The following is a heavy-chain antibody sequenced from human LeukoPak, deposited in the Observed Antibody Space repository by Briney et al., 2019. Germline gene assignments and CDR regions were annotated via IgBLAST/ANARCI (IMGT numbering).Heavy chain of an antibody. CDR1: GYTFTGYY. D-gene: IGHD1-1*01. CDR3: ARGSGYINDY. V-gene: IGHV1-2*02. Sequence: GASVKVSCQASGYTFTGYYMHWVRQAPGQGLEWMGWISPNSGVTNYAHKFQGRVTMTRDTSISTAYMELSRLTSGDTAVYYCARGSGYINDYWGQGALVTVSS. J-gene: IGHJ4*02. CDR2: ISPNSGVT.